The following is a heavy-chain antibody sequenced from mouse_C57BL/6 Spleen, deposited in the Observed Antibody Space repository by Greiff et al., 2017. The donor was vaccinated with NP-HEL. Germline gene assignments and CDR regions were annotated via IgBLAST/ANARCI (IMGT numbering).Heavy chain of an antibody. Sequence: QVQLQQPGAELVKPGASVKLSCKASGYTFTSYWMHWVKQRPGQGLEWIGMIHPNSGSTNYNEKFKSKATLTVDKSSSTAYMQLSSLTSEDSAVYYGARKGDYGSSYAYYFDYWGQGTTLTVSS. V-gene: IGHV1-64*01. CDR2: IHPNSGST. J-gene: IGHJ2*01. D-gene: IGHD1-1*01. CDR1: GYTFTSYW. CDR3: ARKGDYGSSYAYYFDY.